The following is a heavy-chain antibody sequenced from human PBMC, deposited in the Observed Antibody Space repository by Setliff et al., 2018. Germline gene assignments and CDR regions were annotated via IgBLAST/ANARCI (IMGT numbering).Heavy chain of an antibody. CDR1: GYTFTSYG. CDR3: ARVGSSSWLHPDVYYYYGMDV. Sequence: GASVKVSCKASGYTFTSYGISWVRQAPGQGLEWMGWISAYNGNTNYAQKLRGRVTMTTDTSTSTAYMELRSLRSDDTAVYYCARVGSSSWLHPDVYYYYGMDVWGQGTTVTVSS. D-gene: IGHD6-13*01. V-gene: IGHV1-18*01. J-gene: IGHJ6*02. CDR2: ISAYNGNT.